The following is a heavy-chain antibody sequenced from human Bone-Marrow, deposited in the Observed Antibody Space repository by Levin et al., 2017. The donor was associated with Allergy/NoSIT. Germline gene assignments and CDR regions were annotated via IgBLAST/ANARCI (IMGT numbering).Heavy chain of an antibody. Sequence: ASVKVSCKASGYTFSNYGISWVRQAPGQGLEWMGWISGDNGKTKYEQNLQGRVTMTTDTSTGTAYMEIRSLISADTAVYYCARERDYGVYFDYWGQGTLVTVSS. D-gene: IGHD4-17*01. CDR2: ISGDNGKT. CDR1: GYTFSNYG. J-gene: IGHJ4*02. V-gene: IGHV1-18*01. CDR3: ARERDYGVYFDY.